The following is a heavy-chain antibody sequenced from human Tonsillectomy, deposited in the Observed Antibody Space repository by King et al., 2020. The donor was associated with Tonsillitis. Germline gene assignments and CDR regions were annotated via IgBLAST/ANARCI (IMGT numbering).Heavy chain of an antibody. Sequence: QLQESGPGLVKPSQTLSLTCTVSGGSISSGDYYWSWIRQPPGKGLEWIGYIYYSGSTYYNPSLTSRVTISVDTSKNQFSLKLRSVTAADTAVYYCAGEARDCGDYDALEEPWGQGTLVTVSS. CDR1: GGSISSGDYY. J-gene: IGHJ5*02. CDR3: AGEARDCGDYDALEEP. CDR2: IYYSGST. D-gene: IGHD4-17*01. V-gene: IGHV4-30-4*01.